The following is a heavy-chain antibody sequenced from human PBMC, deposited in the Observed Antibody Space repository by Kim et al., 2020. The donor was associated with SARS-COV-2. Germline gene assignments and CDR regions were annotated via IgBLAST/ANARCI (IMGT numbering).Heavy chain of an antibody. D-gene: IGHD6-13*01. Sequence: KSRITINPDTSKNQFSLQLNSVTPEDTAVYYCARDRRAIGQQLVMNYFDYWGQGTLVTVSS. J-gene: IGHJ4*02. CDR3: ARDRRAIGQQLVMNYFDY. V-gene: IGHV6-1*01.